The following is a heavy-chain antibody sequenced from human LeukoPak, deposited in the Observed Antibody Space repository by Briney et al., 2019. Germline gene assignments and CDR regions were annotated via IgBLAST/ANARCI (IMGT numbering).Heavy chain of an antibody. CDR2: FGWSGPTI. CDR3: ARDSGSGWSNDY. D-gene: IGHD6-19*01. CDR1: GFTVNSYS. Sequence: QSGGSLRLSCVASGFTVNSYSVNGVREAPGRGLEWVSYFGWSGPTIYYADSVKGRFTISRDSARNSLYLQMNSPRDEDSAVYYCARDSGSGWSNDYWGQGTLVTVSS. V-gene: IGHV3-48*02. J-gene: IGHJ4*02.